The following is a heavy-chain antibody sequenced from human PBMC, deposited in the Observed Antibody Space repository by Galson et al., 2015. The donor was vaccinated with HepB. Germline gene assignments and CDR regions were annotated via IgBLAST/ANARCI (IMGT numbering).Heavy chain of an antibody. J-gene: IGHJ4*02. V-gene: IGHV1-24*01. D-gene: IGHD3-10*01. CDR3: ATVRFARGSGGMN. Sequence: SVKVSCKVSGYTLTELSMHWVRQAPGKGLEWMGGFDPEDGETIYAQKFQGRATMTEDTSTDTAYIDLSSLRSEDTAVYYCATVRFARGSGGMNWGQGTLVTVSS. CDR1: GYTLTELS. CDR2: FDPEDGET.